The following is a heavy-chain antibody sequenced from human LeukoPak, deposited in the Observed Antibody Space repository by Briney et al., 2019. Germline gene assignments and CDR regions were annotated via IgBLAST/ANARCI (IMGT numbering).Heavy chain of an antibody. Sequence: GESLKISCKGSGYSFTSYWIGWVRQMPGKGLEWMGIIYPGDPDTRYSPSFQGQVTISADKSISTAYLQWSSLEASDTAMYYCARLSDTARDPYYFDYWGQGTLVTVSS. CDR2: IYPGDPDT. D-gene: IGHD5-18*01. V-gene: IGHV5-51*01. CDR3: ARLSDTARDPYYFDY. J-gene: IGHJ4*02. CDR1: GYSFTSYW.